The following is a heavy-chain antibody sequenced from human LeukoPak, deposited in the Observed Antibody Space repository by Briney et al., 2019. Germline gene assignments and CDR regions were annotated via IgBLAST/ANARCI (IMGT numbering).Heavy chain of an antibody. V-gene: IGHV4-30-2*01. D-gene: IGHD2-2*01. CDR3: ARGKVSTSGYYFDY. J-gene: IGHJ4*02. Sequence: PSQTLSLTCAVSGGSISSGGYSWRWIRQPPGKGLEWIGYIYHSGSTYYNPSLKSRVTISVDRSKNQFSLKLSSVTAADTAVYYCARGKVSTSGYYFDYWGQGTLVTVSS. CDR1: GGSISSGGYS. CDR2: IYHSGST.